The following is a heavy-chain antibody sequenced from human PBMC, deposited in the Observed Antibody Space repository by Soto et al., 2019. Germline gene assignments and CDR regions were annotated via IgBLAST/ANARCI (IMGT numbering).Heavy chain of an antibody. Sequence: PSDTLSLTCTVSGISVSTSDYYWGWVRQPPGKGLDWIGNIYYSGSTFYNPSLRSRVTLSVDTSKNQFSLRLNSVTAADTAVYFCAGFVVPASRNSDFDYWGQGIPVTVPS. CDR1: GISVSTSDYY. J-gene: IGHJ4*02. CDR2: IYYSGST. V-gene: IGHV4-39*01. D-gene: IGHD2-15*01. CDR3: AGFVVPASRNSDFDY.